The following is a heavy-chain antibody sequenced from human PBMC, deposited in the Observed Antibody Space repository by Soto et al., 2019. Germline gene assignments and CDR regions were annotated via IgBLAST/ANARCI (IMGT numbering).Heavy chain of an antibody. CDR3: ARGFYDTGGYSSPFDI. J-gene: IGHJ5*02. CDR2: MYYTGST. Sequence: PSETLSLTCSVSGDTIPSDYWNSIRQPPGKRLEWIGYMYYTGSTRYNPSLGSRVTFSVDASKNQFSLNLSSVTAADTAVYYCARGFYDTGGYSSPFDIWGQGILVT. V-gene: IGHV4-59*01. D-gene: IGHD3-22*01. CDR1: GDTIPSDY.